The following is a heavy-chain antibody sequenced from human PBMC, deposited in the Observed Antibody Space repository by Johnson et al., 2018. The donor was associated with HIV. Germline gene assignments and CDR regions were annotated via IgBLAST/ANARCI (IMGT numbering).Heavy chain of an antibody. Sequence: VQLVESGGGLVQPGGSLRLSCAASGFTFSSYWMRWVRQAPGKGLEWVANIKQDGSEKYYADSVEGRFTIARDNAKNSLYLEMNSLRAEDTAVYYCARDRAEVWGQGTMVTVSS. CDR1: GFTFSSYW. CDR3: ARDRAEV. J-gene: IGHJ3*01. CDR2: IKQDGSEK. D-gene: IGHD3-10*01. V-gene: IGHV3-7*01.